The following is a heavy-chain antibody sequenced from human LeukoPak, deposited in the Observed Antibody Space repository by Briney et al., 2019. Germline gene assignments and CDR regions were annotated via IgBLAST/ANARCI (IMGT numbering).Heavy chain of an antibody. D-gene: IGHD5-24*01. CDR2: INHSGST. CDR1: GGSFSGYY. Sequence: PSETLSLTCAVYGGSFSGYYWSWIRQPPGKGLEWIGEINHSGSTNYNPSLKSRVTISVDTSKNQFSLKLSSVTAADTAVYYCASEMVTINYWGQGTLVTVSS. V-gene: IGHV4-34*01. J-gene: IGHJ4*02. CDR3: ASEMVTINY.